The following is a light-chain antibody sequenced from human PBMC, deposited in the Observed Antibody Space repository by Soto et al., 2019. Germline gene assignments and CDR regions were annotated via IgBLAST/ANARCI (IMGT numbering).Light chain of an antibody. CDR3: SSYTTSTSFIL. CDR2: EVS. Sequence: QSVLTQPASVSGSHGPSITISCTGTSSDIGNYDFVSWYQQVPGTAPKAMIYEVSSRPSGVSNRFSGSKSGNTASLTISGLQAEDEAYYYCSSYTTSTSFILFGGGTKFTVL. CDR1: SSDIGNYDF. J-gene: IGLJ2*01. V-gene: IGLV2-14*01.